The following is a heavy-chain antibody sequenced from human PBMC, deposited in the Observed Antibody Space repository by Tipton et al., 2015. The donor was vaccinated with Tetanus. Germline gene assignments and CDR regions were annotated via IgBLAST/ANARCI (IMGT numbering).Heavy chain of an antibody. CDR3: ARRLGYSSSSDAFDI. CDR1: GYSFTSYW. J-gene: IGHJ3*02. D-gene: IGHD6-13*01. V-gene: IGHV5-51*01. Sequence: QLVQSGAEVKKPGESLKISCKGSGYSFTSYWIGWVRQMPGKGLEWMGIIYPGDSDTRYSPSFQGRVTISADKSISTAYLQWSSLKASDTAMYYCARRLGYSSSSDAFDIWGQGTMVTVSS. CDR2: IYPGDSDT.